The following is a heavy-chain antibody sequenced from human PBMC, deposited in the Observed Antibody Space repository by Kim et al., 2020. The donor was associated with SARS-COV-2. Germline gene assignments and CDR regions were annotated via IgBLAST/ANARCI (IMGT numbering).Heavy chain of an antibody. V-gene: IGHV4-59*08. CDR2: VSRSGNT. CDR1: GDSMRNYL. J-gene: IGHJ6*03. Sequence: SETLSLTCTVSGDSMRNYLWTWIRQSPGEGLEWIADVSRSGNTNYNPSLKSRLTISIDTSKSQFSLKLSSVTAADTAVYYCARRKTTVTPGASYFYMDVWGNGTSVTVSS. D-gene: IGHD4-17*01. CDR3: ARRKTTVTPGASYFYMDV.